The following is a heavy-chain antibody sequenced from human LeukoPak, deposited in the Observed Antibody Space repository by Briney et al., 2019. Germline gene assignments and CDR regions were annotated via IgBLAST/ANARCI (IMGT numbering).Heavy chain of an antibody. Sequence: ASVKVSCKASGYTFTSYYMHWVRQAPGQGLEWMGIINPGGGSRTSAQNFQGRFTMTRDTSTSTVYMELISLRSEDTAGYYCARGGRAMNFAGSGSYSYPYDSWGPGSLVSVSS. CDR3: ARGGRAMNFAGSGSYSYPYDS. V-gene: IGHV1-46*01. CDR2: INPGGGSR. CDR1: GYTFTSYY. J-gene: IGHJ4*02. D-gene: IGHD3-10*01.